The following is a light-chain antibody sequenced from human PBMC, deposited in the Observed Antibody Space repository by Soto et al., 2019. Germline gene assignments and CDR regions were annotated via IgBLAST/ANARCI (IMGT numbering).Light chain of an antibody. Sequence: EIVLTQSPATLSLSPGAGATLSCRASQSLNSHLAWYQQKAGQAPRLLIYDASNRATGVPARFSGSGSGTDFTLTIISLEPEDFAVYYCQQRNNWPLTFGGGTKLDIK. CDR1: QSLNSH. V-gene: IGKV3-11*01. CDR2: DAS. J-gene: IGKJ4*01. CDR3: QQRNNWPLT.